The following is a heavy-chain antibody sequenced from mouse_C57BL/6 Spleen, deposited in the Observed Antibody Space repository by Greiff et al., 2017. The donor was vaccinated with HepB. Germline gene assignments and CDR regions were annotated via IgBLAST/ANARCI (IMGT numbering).Heavy chain of an antibody. CDR2: IGPGSGST. V-gene: IGHV1-77*01. CDR3: ARGGDGYYVGFDY. CDR1: GYTFTDYY. Sequence: VQLQQSGAELVKPGASVKISCKASGYTFTDYYINWVKQRPGQGLEWIGKIGPGSGSTYYNEKFKGKATLTADKSSRKAYMQISSLTSEDSAVYCCARGGDGYYVGFDYGGQGTTLTVSS. J-gene: IGHJ2*01. D-gene: IGHD2-3*01.